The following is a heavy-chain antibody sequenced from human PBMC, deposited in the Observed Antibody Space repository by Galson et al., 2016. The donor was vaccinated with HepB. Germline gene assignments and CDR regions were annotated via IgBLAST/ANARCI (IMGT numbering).Heavy chain of an antibody. D-gene: IGHD6-6*01. V-gene: IGHV6-1*01. CDR1: GDSVSSNSAS. CDR2: TYYRSRWYN. CDR3: VRTSETSSGDFDF. J-gene: IGHJ4*02. Sequence: CAISGDSVSSNSASWNWIRQSPSRGLEWLGRTYYRSRWYNDYAESVRSRLTINADTSKNQFSLQLISVTPEDTAVYYCVRTSETSSGDFDFWGQGTLVTVSS.